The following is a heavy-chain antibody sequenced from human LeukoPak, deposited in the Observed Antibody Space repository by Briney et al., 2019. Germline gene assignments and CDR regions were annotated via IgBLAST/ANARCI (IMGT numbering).Heavy chain of an antibody. CDR2: IYYSKNT. D-gene: IGHD5-18*01. CDR3: VSPRGFSYGYFDY. J-gene: IGHJ4*02. Sequence: SETLSLTCAVSGGSISTTRHYWGWIRQPPGKGLEWIGSIYYSKNTYYNPSLKSRVTISADTSKNQFSLTLGSVSATDTAVYYCVSPRGFSYGYFDYWGQGTLVTVSS. V-gene: IGHV4-39*01. CDR1: GGSISTTRHY.